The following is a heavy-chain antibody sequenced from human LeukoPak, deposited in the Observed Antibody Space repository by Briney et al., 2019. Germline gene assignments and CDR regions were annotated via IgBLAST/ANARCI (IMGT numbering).Heavy chain of an antibody. V-gene: IGHV3-48*03. CDR2: ISSSGSTI. CDR1: GLTFSSYE. J-gene: IGHJ6*02. Sequence: GGSLRLSCAASGLTFSSYEMNWVRQAPGKGLEWVSYISSSGSTIYYADSVKGRFTISGDNAKNSLYLQMNSLRAEDTAVYYCARVGLSAMIVVVTPYGMDVWGQGTTVTVSS. CDR3: ARVGLSAMIVVVTPYGMDV. D-gene: IGHD3-22*01.